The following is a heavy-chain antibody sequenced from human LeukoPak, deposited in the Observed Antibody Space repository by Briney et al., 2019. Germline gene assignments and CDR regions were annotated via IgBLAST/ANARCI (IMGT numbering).Heavy chain of an antibody. J-gene: IGHJ3*01. CDR2: IDPSDSYT. CDR1: GYSFSFYW. D-gene: IGHD3-10*01. V-gene: IGHV5-10-1*01. Sequence: GESLKISCKSSGYSFSFYWITWVRQMPGKGLEWMGRIDPSDSYTNYSPSFEGHVTISADKSISTAYLQWSSLEASDTAMYYCASSHYYGSGSYYPTGGDAFDLWGQGTMVSVSS. CDR3: ASSHYYGSGSYYPTGGDAFDL.